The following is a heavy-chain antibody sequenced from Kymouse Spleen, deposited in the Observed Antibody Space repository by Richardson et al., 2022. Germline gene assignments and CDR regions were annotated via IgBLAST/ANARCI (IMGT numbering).Heavy chain of an antibody. Sequence: QLQLQESGPGLVKPSETLSLTCTVSGGSISSSSYYWGWIRQPPGKGLEWIGSIYYSGSTYYNPSLKSRVTISVDTSKNQFSLKLSSVTAADTAVYYCASSLRYFDWLPFYYYYGMDVWGQGTTVTVSS. CDR2: IYYSGST. V-gene: IGHV4-39*01. CDR1: GGSISSSSYY. J-gene: IGHJ6*02. D-gene: IGHD3-9*01. CDR3: ASSLRYFDWLPFYYYYGMDV.